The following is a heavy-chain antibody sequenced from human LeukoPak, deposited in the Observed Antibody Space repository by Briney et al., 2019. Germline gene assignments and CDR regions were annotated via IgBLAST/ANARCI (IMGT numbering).Heavy chain of an antibody. CDR1: GYTFTGYY. CDR3: ARLGIGYCSGGSCPNWFDP. Sequence: ASVKVSCKASGYTFTGYYMHWVRQAPGQGLEWMGWINPNSGGTNYAQKFQGRVTMTRDKSISTAYLQWSSLKASDTAMYYCARLGIGYCSGGSCPNWFDPWGQGTLVTVSS. D-gene: IGHD2-15*01. J-gene: IGHJ5*02. V-gene: IGHV1-2*02. CDR2: INPNSGGT.